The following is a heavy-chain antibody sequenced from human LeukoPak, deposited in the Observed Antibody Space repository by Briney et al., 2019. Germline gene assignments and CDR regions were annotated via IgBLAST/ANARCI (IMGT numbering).Heavy chain of an antibody. D-gene: IGHD3-10*01. CDR2: IYHSGST. CDR3: ARGYYYGSGSYFDY. V-gene: IGHV4-30-2*01. J-gene: IGHJ4*02. CDR1: GGFISSGGYS. Sequence: SETLSLTCAVSGGFISSGGYSWSWIRQPPGKGLEWIGYIYHSGSTYYNPSLKSRVTISVDRSKNQFSLKLSSVTAADTAVYYCARGYYYGSGSYFDYWGQGTLVTVSS.